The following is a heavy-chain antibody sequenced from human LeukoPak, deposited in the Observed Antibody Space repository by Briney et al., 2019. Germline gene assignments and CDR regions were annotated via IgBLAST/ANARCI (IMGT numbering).Heavy chain of an antibody. J-gene: IGHJ4*02. CDR1: GFTFSSYE. Sequence: AGGSLRLSCAASGFTFSSYEMNWVRQAPGKGLEWVSYISSSGSTIYYADSVKGRFTISRDNAKNSLYLQMNSLRAGDTAVYYCARVILEGMGYFDYWGQGTLVTVSS. V-gene: IGHV3-48*03. CDR3: ARVILEGMGYFDY. D-gene: IGHD2-21*01. CDR2: ISSSGSTI.